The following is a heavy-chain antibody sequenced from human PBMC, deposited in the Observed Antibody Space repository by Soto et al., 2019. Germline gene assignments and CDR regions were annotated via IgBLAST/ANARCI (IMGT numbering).Heavy chain of an antibody. V-gene: IGHV1-46*03. Sequence: ASVQVSCKASGFSFTTYYMHWVRQATGQGLEWMGIFNPSGGSPGYTQKFQGRVTMTRDSSTSTVYMELSSLRSEDTAVYFCARGYCSGGTCYPPDYWVQGSLVTVSS. D-gene: IGHD2-15*01. CDR2: FNPSGGSP. CDR3: ARGYCSGGTCYPPDY. J-gene: IGHJ4*02. CDR1: GFSFTTYY.